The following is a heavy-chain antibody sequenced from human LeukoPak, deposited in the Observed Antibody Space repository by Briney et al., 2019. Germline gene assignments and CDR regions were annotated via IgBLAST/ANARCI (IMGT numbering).Heavy chain of an antibody. V-gene: IGHV1-18*01. CDR3: ARRLSGYYYDSSGSIHLDY. D-gene: IGHD3-22*01. J-gene: IGHJ4*02. CDR1: GCTFTSYG. Sequence: ASVKVSCKASGCTFTSYGISWVRQAPGQGLEWMGWISAYNGNTNYAQKLQGRVTMTTDTSTSTAYMELRSLRSDDTAVYYCARRLSGYYYDSSGSIHLDYWGQGTLVTVSS. CDR2: ISAYNGNT.